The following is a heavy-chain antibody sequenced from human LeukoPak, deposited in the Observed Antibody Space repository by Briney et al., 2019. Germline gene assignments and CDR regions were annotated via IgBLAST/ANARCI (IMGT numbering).Heavy chain of an antibody. CDR1: GFTFSSYA. V-gene: IGHV3-30*04. J-gene: IGHJ5*02. D-gene: IGHD3-10*01. CDR3: LPYGSGST. CDR2: ISYDGSNK. Sequence: PGGSLRLSCAASGFTFSSYAMHWVRQAPGKGLEWVAVISYDGSNKYYADSVKGRFTISRDSSKNTVYLQMNTLRVEDTAVYYCLPYGSGSTWGQGTLVTVSS.